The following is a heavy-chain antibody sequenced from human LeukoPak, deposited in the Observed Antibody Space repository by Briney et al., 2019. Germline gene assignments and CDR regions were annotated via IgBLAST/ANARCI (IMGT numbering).Heavy chain of an antibody. CDR3: ANGPKAIQLTY. Sequence: GGSLRLSCAASGFTVSNNYMSWVRQAPGKGLEWVSAISGSGGSTYYADSVKGRFTISGDNSKNTLYLQMNSLRAEDTAVYYCANGPKAIQLTYWGQGTLVTVSS. CDR1: GFTVSNNY. CDR2: ISGSGGST. J-gene: IGHJ4*02. V-gene: IGHV3-23*01. D-gene: IGHD5-18*01.